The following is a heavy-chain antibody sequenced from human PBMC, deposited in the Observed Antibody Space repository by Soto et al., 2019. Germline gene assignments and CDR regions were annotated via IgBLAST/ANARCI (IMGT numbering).Heavy chain of an antibody. Sequence: QMQLVQSGPEVKKPGTSVKVSCKPSGFTFPSSAVQWVRQVRGQRLEWIGWFVVGSGTTNSAQKFQERVTFTRDMSTSTVYMELSSLKSEDTAVYYCAADDMTTFIWGQGTLVTVSS. CDR2: FVVGSGTT. CDR1: GFTFPSSA. CDR3: AADDMTTFI. V-gene: IGHV1-58*01. D-gene: IGHD1-1*01. J-gene: IGHJ4*02.